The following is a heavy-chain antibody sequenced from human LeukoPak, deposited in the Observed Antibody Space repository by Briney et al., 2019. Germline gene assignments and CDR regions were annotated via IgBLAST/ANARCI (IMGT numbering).Heavy chain of an antibody. J-gene: IGHJ5*02. V-gene: IGHV4-34*01. CDR3: ARDKGGDGWFDP. Sequence: SETLSLTCAVYGGSFSGYYWSWIRQPPGKGLEWIGEINHSGSTNYNPSLKSRVTISVDTSKNQFSLKLSSVTAADTAVYYCARDKGGDGWFDPWGQGTLVTVSS. D-gene: IGHD1-26*01. CDR2: INHSGST. CDR1: GGSFSGYY.